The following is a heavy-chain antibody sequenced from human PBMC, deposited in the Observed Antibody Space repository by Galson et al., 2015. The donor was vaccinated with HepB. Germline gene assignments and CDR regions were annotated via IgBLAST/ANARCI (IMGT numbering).Heavy chain of an antibody. CDR3: ARVRTAAAESDY. Sequence: SLRLSCAASGFTFSSYSMNWVRQAPGKGLEWVSSISSSSYIYYADSVKGRFTISRDNAKNSLYLQMNSLRAEDTAVYYCARVRTAAAESDYWGQGTLVTVSS. V-gene: IGHV3-21*01. CDR1: GFTFSSYS. CDR2: ISSSSYI. J-gene: IGHJ4*02. D-gene: IGHD6-13*01.